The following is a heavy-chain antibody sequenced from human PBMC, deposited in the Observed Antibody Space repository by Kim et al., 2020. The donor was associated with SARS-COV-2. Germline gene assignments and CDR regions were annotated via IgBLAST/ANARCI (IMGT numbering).Heavy chain of an antibody. CDR1: GFTFSSYA. V-gene: IGHV3-23*01. CDR3: AKTLHYYGSGSYYDY. Sequence: GGSLRLSCAASGFTFSSYAMSWVRQAPGKGLEWVSAISGSGGSTYYADSVKGRFTISRDNSKNTLYLQMNSLRAEDTAVYYCAKTLHYYGSGSYYDYWGQGTLVTVSS. D-gene: IGHD3-10*01. J-gene: IGHJ4*02. CDR2: ISGSGGST.